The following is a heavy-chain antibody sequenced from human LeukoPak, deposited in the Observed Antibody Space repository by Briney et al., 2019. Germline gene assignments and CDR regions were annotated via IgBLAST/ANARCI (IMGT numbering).Heavy chain of an antibody. CDR2: IYPGDSDT. Sequence: GDSLKISCEGSGYSFTSYWIGWVRQMPGKGLEWMGIIYPGDSDTRYSPSFQGQVTISADKSISTAYLQWSSLKASDTAMYYCARNSDYGDYDFDYWGQGTLVTVSS. J-gene: IGHJ4*02. CDR3: ARNSDYGDYDFDY. CDR1: GYSFTSYW. D-gene: IGHD4-17*01. V-gene: IGHV5-51*01.